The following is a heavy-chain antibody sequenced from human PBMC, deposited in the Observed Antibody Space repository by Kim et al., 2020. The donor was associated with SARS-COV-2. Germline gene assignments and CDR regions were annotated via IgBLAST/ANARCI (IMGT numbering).Heavy chain of an antibody. D-gene: IGHD5-12*01. V-gene: IGHV1-69*04. CDR3: ARDQRWLQFFRGAFDI. CDR1: GGTFSSYA. CDR2: IIPILGIA. Sequence: SVKVSCKASGGTFSSYAISWVRQAPGQGLEWMGRIIPILGIANYAQKFQGRVTITADKSTSTAYMELSSLRSEDTAVYYCARDQRWLQFFRGAFDIWGQGTMVTVSS. J-gene: IGHJ3*02.